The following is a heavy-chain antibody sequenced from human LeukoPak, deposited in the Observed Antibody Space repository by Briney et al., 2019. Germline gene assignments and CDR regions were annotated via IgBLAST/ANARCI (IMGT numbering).Heavy chain of an antibody. V-gene: IGHV3-23*01. J-gene: IGHJ4*02. CDR2: ISGNSGTT. D-gene: IGHD1-1*01. CDR3: AKGLERESRLDS. Sequence: GGTLRLSCAASGFTFSSYGMSWVRQAPGKGLEWVSGISGNSGTTYYADSVKGRFTISRDNSKNTLYLQMNSLRAEDTALYYCAKGLERESRLDSWGQGTLVTVSS. CDR1: GFTFSSYG.